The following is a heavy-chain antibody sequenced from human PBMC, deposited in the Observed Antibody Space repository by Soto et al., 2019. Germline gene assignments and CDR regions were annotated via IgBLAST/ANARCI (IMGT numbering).Heavy chain of an antibody. J-gene: IGHJ6*03. D-gene: IGHD6-6*01. V-gene: IGHV1-8*01. CDR2: MNPNSGNT. Sequence: QVQLVQSGAEVKKPGASVKVSCKASGYTFTSYDINWVLQATGQGLEWMGWMNPNSGNTGYAQKFQGRVTMTRNTSISTAYMVLSSLRSEDTAVYYCARGRAARPGYYYSYMDVWGKGTTVTVSS. CDR3: ARGRAARPGYYYSYMDV. CDR1: GYTFTSYD.